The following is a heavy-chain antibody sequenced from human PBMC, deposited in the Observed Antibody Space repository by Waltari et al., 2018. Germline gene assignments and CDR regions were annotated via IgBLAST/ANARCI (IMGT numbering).Heavy chain of an antibody. CDR1: GYSIRRGYY. CDR2: IYHSGST. J-gene: IGHJ4*02. Sequence: QVQLQESGPGLVKPSETLSLTCAVSGYSIRRGYYWGWLRPPPGKGLAWIGSIYHSGSTYYNPSLKSRVTISVDTSKNQFSLKLSSVTAADTAVYYCARVPGYCSSTSCPFFDYWGQGTLVTVSS. D-gene: IGHD2-2*01. CDR3: ARVPGYCSSTSCPFFDY. V-gene: IGHV4-38-2*01.